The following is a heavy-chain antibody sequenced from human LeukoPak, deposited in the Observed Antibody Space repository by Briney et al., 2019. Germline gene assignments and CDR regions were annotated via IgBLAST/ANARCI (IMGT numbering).Heavy chain of an antibody. CDR2: MNPNRGNT. Sequence: ASVKVSCKASGYTFTSYDINWVRQATGQGLEWMGWMNPNRGNTGYAQKFQGRVTMTRNTSIRTAYMELSSLRSEDTAVYYCARVKGYSSSWYAPYYYYMDVWGKGTTVTVSS. CDR1: GYTFTSYD. D-gene: IGHD6-13*01. J-gene: IGHJ6*03. V-gene: IGHV1-8*01. CDR3: ARVKGYSSSWYAPYYYYMDV.